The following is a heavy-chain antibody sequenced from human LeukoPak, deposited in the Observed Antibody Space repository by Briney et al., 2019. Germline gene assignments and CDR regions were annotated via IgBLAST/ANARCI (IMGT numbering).Heavy chain of an antibody. CDR2: SNAGNGNT. CDR3: ATMVYALARDAFDI. V-gene: IGHV1-3*02. Sequence: ASVKVSCKASGYTFTSYAMHWVRQAPGQRLEWMGWSNAGNGNTKYSQEFQGRVTMTEDTSTDTAYMELSSLRSEDTAVYYCATMVYALARDAFDIWGQGTMVTVSS. D-gene: IGHD2-8*01. J-gene: IGHJ3*02. CDR1: GYTFTSYA.